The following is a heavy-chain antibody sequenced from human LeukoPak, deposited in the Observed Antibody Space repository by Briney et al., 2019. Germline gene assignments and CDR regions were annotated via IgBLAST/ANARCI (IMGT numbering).Heavy chain of an antibody. CDR2: ISGNGVNT. V-gene: IGHV3-23*01. CDR1: GFTFSSYA. J-gene: IGHJ4*02. Sequence: GGSLRLSCATSGFTFSSYAMSWVRQAPGKGLEWVSAISGNGVNTYYADSVKGRFTISRDNSKNTLYLQMNSLRAEDTAVYYCAKRWTQLWLRSPFYFDYWGQGTLVTVSS. CDR3: AKRWTQLWLRSPFYFDY. D-gene: IGHD5-18*01.